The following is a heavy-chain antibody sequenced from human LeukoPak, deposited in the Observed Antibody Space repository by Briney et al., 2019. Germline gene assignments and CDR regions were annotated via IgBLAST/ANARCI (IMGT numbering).Heavy chain of an antibody. CDR1: GGSISSRSHY. D-gene: IGHD5-18*01. V-gene: IGHV4-39*07. Sequence: SETLSLTCTVSGGSISSRSHYWGWIRQPPGKGLEWIGSMYYSGSTNYNPSLKSRVTISVDTSKNQFSLKLSSVTAADTAVYYCARRGGYSYGYAFDYWGQGTLVTVSS. CDR3: ARRGGYSYGYAFDY. CDR2: MYYSGST. J-gene: IGHJ4*02.